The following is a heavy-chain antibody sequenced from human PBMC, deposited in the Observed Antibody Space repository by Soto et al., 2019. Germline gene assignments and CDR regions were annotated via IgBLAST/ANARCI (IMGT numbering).Heavy chain of an antibody. CDR1: GYTFTSYG. V-gene: IGHV1-18*01. Sequence: QVQLVQSGAEVKKPGASVKVSCKASGYTFTSYGISWVRQAPGQGLEWMGWISAYNGNTNYAQKLHGRVTITTXXAXSXXYMELRSVRSDDTAVYYCARDNLRMGGYYYYGMDVWGQGTTVTVSS. J-gene: IGHJ6*02. D-gene: IGHD3-16*01. CDR2: ISAYNGNT. CDR3: ARDNLRMGGYYYYGMDV.